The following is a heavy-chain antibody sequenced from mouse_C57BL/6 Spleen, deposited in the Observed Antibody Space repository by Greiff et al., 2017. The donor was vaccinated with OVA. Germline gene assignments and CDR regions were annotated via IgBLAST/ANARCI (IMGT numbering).Heavy chain of an antibody. CDR2: INPNYGTT. CDR3: ARSYYYGSSYGFAY. D-gene: IGHD1-1*01. J-gene: IGHJ3*01. Sequence: VQLQQSGPELVKPGASVKISCKASGYSFTDYNMNWVKQSNGQSLEWIGVINPNYGTTSYNQKFKGKATLTVDQSSSTAYMQLNSLTSEDSAVDDCARSYYYGSSYGFAYWGKGTLVTVSA. CDR1: GYSFTDYN. V-gene: IGHV1-39*01.